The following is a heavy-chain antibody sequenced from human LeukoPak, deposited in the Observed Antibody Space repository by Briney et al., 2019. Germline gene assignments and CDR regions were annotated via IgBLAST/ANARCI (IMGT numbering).Heavy chain of an antibody. D-gene: IGHD3-10*01. CDR1: QFTFSSYG. CDR3: AKDRYFGSGNYYFDY. J-gene: IGHJ4*02. V-gene: IGHV3-30*02. Sequence: PGGSLRLSCAASQFTFSSYGMHWVRQAPGKGLEWVAFIRSDGSDKFYVDSVEGRFTISRDNPKNMLFLQLSSLRVEDTAVYFCAKDRYFGSGNYYFDYWGQGTLVTVSS. CDR2: IRSDGSDK.